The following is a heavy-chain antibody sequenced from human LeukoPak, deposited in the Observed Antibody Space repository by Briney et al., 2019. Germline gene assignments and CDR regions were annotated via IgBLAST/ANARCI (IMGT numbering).Heavy chain of an antibody. CDR3: ARGSSGQGVYYFDY. V-gene: IGHV3-53*01. D-gene: IGHD6-19*01. CDR2: IYSGGST. J-gene: IGHJ4*02. Sequence: GGSLRLSCAASGFTVSSNYMSWGRRAPGKGLEGGSVIYSGGSTYYADSVKGRFTISRDNSKNTLYLQMNSLRAEDTAVYYCARGSSGQGVYYFDYWGQGTLVTVSS. CDR1: GFTVSSNY.